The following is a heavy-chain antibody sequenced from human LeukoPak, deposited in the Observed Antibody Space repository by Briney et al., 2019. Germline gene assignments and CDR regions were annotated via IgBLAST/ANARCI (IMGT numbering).Heavy chain of an antibody. Sequence: GGSLRLSCAASGFTLNSYTMNWVRQLPGKGLEWVSSISSSSAYKHYADSVMGRFTISRDNSKNTLYLQMNSLRAEDTAVYYCARDDGSYSRSPGFDYWGQGTLVTVSS. CDR3: ARDDGSYSRSPGFDY. CDR1: GFTLNSYT. J-gene: IGHJ4*02. D-gene: IGHD1-26*01. V-gene: IGHV3-21*01. CDR2: ISSSSAYK.